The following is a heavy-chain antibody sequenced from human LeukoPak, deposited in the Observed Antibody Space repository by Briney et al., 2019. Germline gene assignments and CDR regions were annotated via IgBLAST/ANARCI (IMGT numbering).Heavy chain of an antibody. Sequence: GASVKVSCKVSVYTLTELSMHWVRQAPGKGLEWRGGFYPEDGETIYAQKFQGRVTMTEDTSTDTAYMELSSLRSEDTAVYYCATDISIAAAGTAFDYCGQGTLVTVSS. CDR3: ATDISIAAAGTAFDY. V-gene: IGHV1-24*01. J-gene: IGHJ4*02. CDR1: VYTLTELS. D-gene: IGHD6-13*01. CDR2: FYPEDGET.